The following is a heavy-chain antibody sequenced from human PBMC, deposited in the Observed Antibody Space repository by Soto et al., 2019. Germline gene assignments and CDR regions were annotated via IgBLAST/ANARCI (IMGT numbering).Heavy chain of an antibody. CDR1: GFSFSISP. CDR2: ISYDGTNK. Sequence: GGSLRLSCAASGFSFSISPMHWVRQAPGKGPEWVALISYDGTNKFYADSVKGRFTVSRDNSKSTLYLQVDSLRPEDAAVYYCARDPKTSGGQHWAFNYFDSWGQGTLVTVSS. J-gene: IGHJ4*02. D-gene: IGHD7-27*01. CDR3: ARDPKTSGGQHWAFNYFDS. V-gene: IGHV3-30-3*01.